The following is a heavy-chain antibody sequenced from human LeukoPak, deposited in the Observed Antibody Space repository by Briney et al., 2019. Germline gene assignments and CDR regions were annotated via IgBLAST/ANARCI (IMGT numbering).Heavy chain of an antibody. CDR3: ARALDYDFWSGYYTPRDNYFDY. D-gene: IGHD3-3*01. V-gene: IGHV3-74*01. CDR2: INSDWSST. Sequence: GGSLRLSCAASGFTFSSYWMHWVRHAPGKGLVWVSRINSDWSSTSYADSVKGRFTISRDNAKNTLYLQMNSLRAEDTAVYYCARALDYDFWSGYYTPRDNYFDYWGQGTLVTVSS. J-gene: IGHJ4*02. CDR1: GFTFSSYW.